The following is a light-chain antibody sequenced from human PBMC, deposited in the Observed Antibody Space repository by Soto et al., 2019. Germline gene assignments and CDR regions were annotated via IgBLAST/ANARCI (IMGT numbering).Light chain of an antibody. CDR2: DAS. CDR1: QSVSSSY. CDR3: HHYGSSPYT. J-gene: IGKJ5*01. V-gene: IGKV3-20*01. Sequence: EIAMTRSPATLSVSPAERATLSCRASQSVSSSYLAWYQQKPGQAPRLLIYDASSRATGIPDRFSGSGSGTDFTLTINRLEPEDFAVYYCHHYGSSPYTFGLGTRLEIK.